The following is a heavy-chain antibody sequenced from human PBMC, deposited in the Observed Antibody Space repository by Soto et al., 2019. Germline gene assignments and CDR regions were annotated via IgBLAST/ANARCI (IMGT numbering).Heavy chain of an antibody. D-gene: IGHD2-2*01. CDR1: GDSVSSNSAA. J-gene: IGHJ5*02. Sequence: SPTLSLTCAISGDSVSSNSAAWNWIRQSPSRGLEWLGRTYYRSKWYNDYAVSVKSRITINPDTSKNQFSLQLNSVTPEDTAVYYCAREGDIVVVPAAMWGGWFDPWGQGTLVTVSS. CDR2: TYYRSKWYN. CDR3: AREGDIVVVPAAMWGGWFDP. V-gene: IGHV6-1*01.